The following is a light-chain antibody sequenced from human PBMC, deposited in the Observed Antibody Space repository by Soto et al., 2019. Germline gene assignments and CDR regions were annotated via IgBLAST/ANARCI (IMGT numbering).Light chain of an antibody. CDR1: SSDVGGYNY. CDR2: DVS. CDR3: CSYAGSYTYV. J-gene: IGLJ1*01. V-gene: IGLV2-11*01. Sequence: QSALTQPRSVSGSPGQSVTIYCTGTSSDVGGYNYVSWYQQHPGKAPKLMIYDVSKRPSGVPDRFSGSKSGSTASLTISGLQAEDEADYYCCSYAGSYTYVFGTGTKVTVL.